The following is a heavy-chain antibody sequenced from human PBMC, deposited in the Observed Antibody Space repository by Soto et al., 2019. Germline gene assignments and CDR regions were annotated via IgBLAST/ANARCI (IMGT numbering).Heavy chain of an antibody. Sequence: PGGSLRLSCAASGFTFSSYGMHWVRQAPGKGLEWVAVIWYDGSNKYYADSVKGRFTISRDNSKNTLYLQMNSLRAEDTAVYYCARGSYRYGPIDAFDIWGQGTMVTVSS. CDR1: GFTFSSYG. D-gene: IGHD5-18*01. CDR3: ARGSYRYGPIDAFDI. CDR2: IWYDGSNK. V-gene: IGHV3-33*01. J-gene: IGHJ3*02.